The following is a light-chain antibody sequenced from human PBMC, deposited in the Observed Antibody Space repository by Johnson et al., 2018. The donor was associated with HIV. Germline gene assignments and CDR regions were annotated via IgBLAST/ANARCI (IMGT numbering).Light chain of an antibody. V-gene: IGLV1-51*02. CDR1: KSNIGNNY. CDR3: GTWDSSLSGGV. Sequence: QSVLTQPPSVSAAPGQKVTISCSGTKSNIGNNYVSWYQQFPGTAPKLLIYENNKRSSGIPDRFSGSKSGTSATLGITGLQTGDEADYYCGTWDSSLSGGVFGTGTKFTVL. J-gene: IGLJ1*01. CDR2: ENN.